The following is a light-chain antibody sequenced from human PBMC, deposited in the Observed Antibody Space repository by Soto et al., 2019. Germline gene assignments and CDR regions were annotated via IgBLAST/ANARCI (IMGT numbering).Light chain of an antibody. CDR2: DVS. CDR3: CSYASSYTPLYV. J-gene: IGLJ1*01. V-gene: IGLV2-11*01. CDR1: SSDVGGYNY. Sequence: QSALTQPRSVSGSPGQSVTISCTGTSSDVGGYNYVSWYQQHPGKAPKLMIYDVSKRPSGVPDRSSGSKSGNTASLTISGLQAEDEADYYCCSYASSYTPLYVFGTGTKVTVL.